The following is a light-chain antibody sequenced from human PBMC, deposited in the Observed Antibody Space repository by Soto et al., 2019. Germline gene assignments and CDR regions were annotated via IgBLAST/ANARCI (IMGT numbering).Light chain of an antibody. CDR2: EVS. Sequence: QSALTQPASVSGSPVQSITISCTGTSSDVGGYNFVSWYQQHPGKAPKLMIYEVSNRPSGVSTRFSGSKSGNTASLSISGLQAEDEADYYCSSHTSSSTRVFGTGTKLTVL. CDR3: SSHTSSSTRV. CDR1: SSDVGGYNF. J-gene: IGLJ1*01. V-gene: IGLV2-14*01.